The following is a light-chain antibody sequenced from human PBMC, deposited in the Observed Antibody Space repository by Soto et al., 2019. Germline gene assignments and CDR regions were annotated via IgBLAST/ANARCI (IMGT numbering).Light chain of an antibody. CDR1: QRIGKW. CDR3: QQYTSYSQA. J-gene: IGKJ1*01. CDR2: YGS. Sequence: DTQLTQSPSTLSAVVGDSVTITCRASQRIGKWLAWYQQEPGKAPKLLIFYGSTLESGVPSRFSGSGSGTDFSLTINSLQPDDFATYYCQQYTSYSQAFGQGTKVEFK. V-gene: IGKV1-5*01.